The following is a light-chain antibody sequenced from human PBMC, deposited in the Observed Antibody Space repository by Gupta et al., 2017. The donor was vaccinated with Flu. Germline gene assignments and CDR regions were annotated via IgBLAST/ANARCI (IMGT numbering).Light chain of an antibody. Sequence: VLDQPPPASGTPGPRVTISCSGSSSNIGSNTVNWYQQLPGTAPKLLIYSNNQRPSGVPDRFSGSKSGTSASLAISGLQSEDEADYYCAAWDDSLNGPVFGGGTKLTVL. V-gene: IGLV1-44*01. CDR3: AAWDDSLNGPV. CDR2: SNN. J-gene: IGLJ3*02. CDR1: SSNIGSNT.